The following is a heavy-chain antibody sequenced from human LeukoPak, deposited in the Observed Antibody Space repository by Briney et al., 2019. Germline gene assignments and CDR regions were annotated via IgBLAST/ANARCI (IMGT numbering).Heavy chain of an antibody. CDR3: ARASSIEWGLLGY. CDR2: IYYSGST. J-gene: IGHJ4*02. Sequence: SETLSLTCTVSGGSISSYYWSWIRQPPGKGLEWIGYIYYSGSTNYNPSLKSRVTISVDTSKNQFSLKLSSVTAADTAVYYCARASSIEWGLLGYWGQGTLVTVSS. CDR1: GGSISSYY. V-gene: IGHV4-59*01. D-gene: IGHD2-21*01.